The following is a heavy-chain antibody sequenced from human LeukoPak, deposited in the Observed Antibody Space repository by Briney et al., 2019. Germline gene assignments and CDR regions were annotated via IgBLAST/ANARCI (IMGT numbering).Heavy chain of an antibody. Sequence: ASVKVSCKASGYTFNSYGINWVRQAPGQGLEWMGWINPYNGNTNYAQKLQGRVTMTTDTSTSTAYMELRRLRSDDTAMYYCARDLDGSGSYYYWGQGTLVTVSS. CDR3: ARDLDGSGSYYY. V-gene: IGHV1-18*01. CDR2: INPYNGNT. J-gene: IGHJ4*02. CDR1: GYTFNSYG. D-gene: IGHD3-10*01.